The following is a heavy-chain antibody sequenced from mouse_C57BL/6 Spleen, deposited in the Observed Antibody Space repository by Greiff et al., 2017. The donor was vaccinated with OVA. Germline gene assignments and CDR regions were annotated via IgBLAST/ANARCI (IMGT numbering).Heavy chain of an antibody. V-gene: IGHV5-17*01. CDR3: ASPHYYGSSYGAMDY. D-gene: IGHD1-1*01. CDR2: ISSGSSTI. J-gene: IGHJ4*01. CDR1: GFTFSDYG. Sequence: EVKLEESGGGLVKPGGSLKLSCAASGFTFSDYGMHWVRQAPEKGLEWVAYISSGSSTIYYADTVKGRFTISRDNAKNTLFLQMTSLRSEDTAMYYCASPHYYGSSYGAMDYWGQGTSVTVSA.